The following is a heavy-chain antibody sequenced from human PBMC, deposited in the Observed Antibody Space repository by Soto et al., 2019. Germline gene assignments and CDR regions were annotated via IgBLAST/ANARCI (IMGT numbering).Heavy chain of an antibody. D-gene: IGHD3-22*01. CDR3: ARGPPDTYYYDSSGFDI. Sequence: QVQLVQSGAEVKKPGASVKVSCKASGYTFTSYGISWVRQAPGQGLEWMGWISAYNGNTNYAQKLQGRVTMTTDTSTSAAYMERRSLRSDDTAVYYCARGPPDTYYYDSSGFDIWGQGTMVTVSS. J-gene: IGHJ3*02. CDR1: GYTFTSYG. V-gene: IGHV1-18*01. CDR2: ISAYNGNT.